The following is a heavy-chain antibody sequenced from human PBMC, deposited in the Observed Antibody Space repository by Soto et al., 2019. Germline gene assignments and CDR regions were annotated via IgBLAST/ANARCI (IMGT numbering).Heavy chain of an antibody. CDR1: GYSFTSYW. J-gene: IGHJ6*02. Sequence: GESLKISCKGSGYSFTSYWIGWVRQMPGKGLEWMGIIYPGDSDTRYSPSFQGQVTISAGKSISTAYLQWSSLKASDTAMYYCARHMVRYFSSYSCFNYYYGIYFWCQRTTVPVSS. V-gene: IGHV5-51*01. CDR2: IYPGDSDT. D-gene: IGHD2-2*01. CDR3: ARHMVRYFSSYSCFNYYYGIYF.